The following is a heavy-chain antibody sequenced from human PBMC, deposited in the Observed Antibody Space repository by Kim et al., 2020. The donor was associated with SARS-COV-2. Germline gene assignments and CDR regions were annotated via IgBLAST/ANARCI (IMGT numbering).Heavy chain of an antibody. Sequence: SETLSLTCTVSGGSISSYYWSWIRQPPGKGLEWIGYIYYSGSTNYNPSLKSRVTISVDTSKNQFSLKLSSVTAADTAVYYCARVVRGTRGGWFDPWGQGTLVTVSS. J-gene: IGHJ5*02. CDR1: GGSISSYY. D-gene: IGHD1-26*01. CDR2: IYYSGST. CDR3: ARVVRGTRGGWFDP. V-gene: IGHV4-59*13.